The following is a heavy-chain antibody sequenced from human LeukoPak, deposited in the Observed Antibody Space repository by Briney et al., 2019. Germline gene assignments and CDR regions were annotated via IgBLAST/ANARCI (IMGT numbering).Heavy chain of an antibody. Sequence: GGSLRLSCAASGFTFSSYGMHWVRQAPGKGLEWVAVIWYDGSNKYYADSVKGRFTISRDNSKNTLYLQMNSLGAEDTAVYYCARVGCSSTSCYEAYWYFDLWGRGTLVTVSS. CDR1: GFTFSSYG. V-gene: IGHV3-33*01. D-gene: IGHD2-2*01. CDR2: IWYDGSNK. CDR3: ARVGCSSTSCYEAYWYFDL. J-gene: IGHJ2*01.